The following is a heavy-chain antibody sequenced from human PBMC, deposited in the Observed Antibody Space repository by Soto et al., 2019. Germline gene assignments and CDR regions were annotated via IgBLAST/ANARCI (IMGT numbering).Heavy chain of an antibody. J-gene: IGHJ6*02. D-gene: IGHD2-8*01. V-gene: IGHV1-69*13. CDR2: IIPIFGTA. CDR1: GGTFSSYA. Sequence: SVKVSCKASGGTFSSYAISWVRQAPGQGLEWMGGIIPIFGTANYAQKFQGRLTITADESTSTAYMELSSLRSEDTAVYYCAREACTNGVCYTALHGMDVWGQGTTVTVSS. CDR3: AREACTNGVCYTALHGMDV.